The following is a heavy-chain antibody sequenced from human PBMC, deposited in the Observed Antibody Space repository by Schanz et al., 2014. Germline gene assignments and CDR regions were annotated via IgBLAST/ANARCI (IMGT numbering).Heavy chain of an antibody. V-gene: IGHV3-48*01. CDR2: ISGSSRTI. D-gene: IGHD1-26*01. CDR1: EFTFSTDA. Sequence: EVQLVESGGGLVQPGGSLRLSCAASEFTFSTDAMSWVRQAPGKGLEWVSYISGSSRTIYYADSMKGRFTVSRDNAENALYLRMNSLRAEDTGLYFCARGGSGSHYRLDYWGQGTLVTVSS. J-gene: IGHJ4*02. CDR3: ARGGSGSHYRLDY.